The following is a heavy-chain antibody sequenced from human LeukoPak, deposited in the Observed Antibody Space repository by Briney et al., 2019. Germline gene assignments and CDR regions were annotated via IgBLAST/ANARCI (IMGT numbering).Heavy chain of an antibody. Sequence: SETLSLTCTVSGGPISSYYWSWIRQPAGKGLEWIGRIYTSGSTNYNPSLKSRVNISVDKSKNQFSLKLSSVTAADTAVYYCARDFWFGELPGTRHYYYMDVWGKGTTVTVSS. CDR3: ARDFWFGELPGTRHYYYMDV. J-gene: IGHJ6*03. CDR1: GGPISSYY. V-gene: IGHV4-4*07. CDR2: IYTSGST. D-gene: IGHD3-10*01.